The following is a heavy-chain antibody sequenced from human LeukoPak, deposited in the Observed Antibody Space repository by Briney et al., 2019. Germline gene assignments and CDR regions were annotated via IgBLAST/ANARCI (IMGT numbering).Heavy chain of an antibody. V-gene: IGHV4-30-4*08. CDR1: GASFNSDDQY. D-gene: IGHD3-10*01. CDR3: ARVVRRSRTYYYYYYMDV. CDR2: IHPSGML. J-gene: IGHJ6*03. Sequence: SQTLSLTCTVSGASFNSDDQYWNWIRQSPGKGLEWIGSIHPSGMLYNNPSLESRVTISVDTSKNQFSLKLSSVTAADTAVYYCARVVRRSRTYYYYYYMDVWGKGTTVTVSS.